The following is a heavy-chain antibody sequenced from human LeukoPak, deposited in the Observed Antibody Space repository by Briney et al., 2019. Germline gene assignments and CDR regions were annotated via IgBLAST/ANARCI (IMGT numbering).Heavy chain of an antibody. J-gene: IGHJ3*02. V-gene: IGHV1-18*01. CDR1: GYTFTSYG. D-gene: IGHD2-15*01. CDR2: ISAYNGNT. CDR3: VRENRYCSGGSCYSAASDDAFDI. Sequence: VASVKVSCKASGYTFTSYGISWVRQAPGQGLEWMGWISAYNGNTNYAQKLQGRVTMTTDTSTSTAYVELRSLRSDDTAVYYCVRENRYCSGGSCYSAASDDAFDIWGQGTMVTVSS.